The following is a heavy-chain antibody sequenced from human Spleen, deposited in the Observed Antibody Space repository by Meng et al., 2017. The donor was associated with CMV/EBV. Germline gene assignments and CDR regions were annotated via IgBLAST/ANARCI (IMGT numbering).Heavy chain of an antibody. D-gene: IGHD7-27*01. CDR1: GYTFTGYY. J-gene: IGHJ4*02. Sequence: SGYTFTGYYMTWVRQAPGQGLEWMGWINPNSGGTNYAQKFQGRVTMTRDTSISTAYMELRSLRSDDTALYYCAREIDDSMGNTGADYWGQGTLVTVSS. CDR2: INPNSGGT. V-gene: IGHV1-2*02. CDR3: AREIDDSMGNTGADY.